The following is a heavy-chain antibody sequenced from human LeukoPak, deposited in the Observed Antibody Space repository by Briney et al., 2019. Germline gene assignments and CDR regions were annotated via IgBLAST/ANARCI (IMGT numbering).Heavy chain of an antibody. CDR3: ARGAYGSETYFFEY. J-gene: IGHJ4*02. CDR2: IKEDGSEK. CDR1: GFTFSSYW. Sequence: GGSLRLSCTASGFTFSSYWMSWVRQAPGKGLEWVANIKEDGSEKYYVDSMKGRFTISRDNAKNSLYLQMNRLRAEDTAVYYCARGAYGSETYFFEYWGQGTLVTVSS. V-gene: IGHV3-7*01. D-gene: IGHD3-10*01.